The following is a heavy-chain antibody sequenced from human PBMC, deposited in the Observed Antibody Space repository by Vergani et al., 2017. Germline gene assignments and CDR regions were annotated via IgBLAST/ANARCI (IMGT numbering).Heavy chain of an antibody. Sequence: QVQLVESGGGVVQPGRSLRLSCAASGFTFSSYAMHWVRQAPGKGLEWVAVISYDGSNKYYEDSVKGRFTISRDNSKNQLYLQMNSLRAEDTAVYYCARERLTTVTTNGAFDIWGQGTMVTVSS. CDR1: GFTFSSYA. V-gene: IGHV3-30-3*01. D-gene: IGHD4-11*01. CDR3: ARERLTTVTTNGAFDI. J-gene: IGHJ3*02. CDR2: ISYDGSNK.